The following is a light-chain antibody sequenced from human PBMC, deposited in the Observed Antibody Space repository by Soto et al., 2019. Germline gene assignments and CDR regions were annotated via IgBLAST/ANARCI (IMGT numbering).Light chain of an antibody. CDR1: RSFSSAS. Sequence: EIVLTQSPGTLSLSPGERATLSCRASRSFSSASLAWYQQKPGQAPRLLIYGASSRVTGIPDRFSGSGSGTDFTLTISRLEPEDFAVYYCQQYGSSQTFGQGTKVEIK. CDR2: GAS. J-gene: IGKJ1*01. V-gene: IGKV3-20*01. CDR3: QQYGSSQT.